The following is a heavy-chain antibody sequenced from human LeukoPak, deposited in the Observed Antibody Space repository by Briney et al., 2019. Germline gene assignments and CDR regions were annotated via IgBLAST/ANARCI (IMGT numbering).Heavy chain of an antibody. Sequence: PGGPLPLSSAASGFPFITYTMTWSRQPPRKGLEGFSGIIGSGGSAYYGDSVKGRFTISRDNSKNTLYLQMNSLRDEDTAVYYCAKRLPTAYDSSGTHAFDSWGQGTMVTVSS. CDR1: GFPFITYT. V-gene: IGHV3-23*01. CDR3: AKRLPTAYDSSGTHAFDS. D-gene: IGHD3-22*01. CDR2: IIGSGGSA. J-gene: IGHJ3*02.